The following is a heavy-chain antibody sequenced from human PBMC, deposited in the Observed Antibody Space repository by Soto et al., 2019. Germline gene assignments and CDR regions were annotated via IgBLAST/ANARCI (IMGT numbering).Heavy chain of an antibody. CDR1: GGSISSGGYY. CDR3: SKKGYMYGFKSGFWFAP. V-gene: IGHV4-31*03. CDR2: IYYSGST. J-gene: IGHJ5*02. D-gene: IGHD5-18*01. Sequence: KPSETLSLTCTVSGGSISSGGYYWSWIRQHPGKGLEWIGYIYYSGSTYYNPSLKSRVTISVDTSKNQFSLKLSSVTAADTAVYNCSKKGYMYGFKSGFWFAPWGKGPRVPVS.